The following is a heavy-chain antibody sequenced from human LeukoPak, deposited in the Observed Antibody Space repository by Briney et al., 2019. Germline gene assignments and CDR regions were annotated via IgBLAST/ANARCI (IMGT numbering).Heavy chain of an antibody. Sequence: GGSLRLSCAASGFTFSTFWMHWVRQAPGKGLVWVSRINPDGSYTDYADSVKGRFTISRDNTKNTLYLQMNSLRVDDTSLYFCAKDLRGARVYWGQGTLVTVSS. J-gene: IGHJ4*02. CDR2: INPDGSYT. D-gene: IGHD1-26*01. CDR1: GFTFSTFW. V-gene: IGHV3-74*01. CDR3: AKDLRGARVY.